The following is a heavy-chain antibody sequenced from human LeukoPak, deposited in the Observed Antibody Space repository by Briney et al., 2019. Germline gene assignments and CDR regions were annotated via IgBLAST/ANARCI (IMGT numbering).Heavy chain of an antibody. V-gene: IGHV4-34*01. CDR1: GGSFSGYY. Sequence: SETLSLTCAVYGGSFSGYYWSWIRQPPGKGLEWIGEINHSGSTNYNPSLKSRVTISVDTSKNQFSLKLSSVTAADTAVYYCARHLKSSSWYRYFDLWGRGTLVTVSS. CDR3: ARHLKSSSWYRYFDL. CDR2: INHSGST. D-gene: IGHD6-13*01. J-gene: IGHJ2*01.